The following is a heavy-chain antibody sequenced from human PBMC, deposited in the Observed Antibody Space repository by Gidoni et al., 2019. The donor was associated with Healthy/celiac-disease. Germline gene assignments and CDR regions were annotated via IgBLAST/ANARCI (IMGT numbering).Heavy chain of an antibody. V-gene: IGHV3-15*07. CDR2: IKSKTDGGTT. D-gene: IGHD6-13*01. CDR3: TTTLAAAGRDYYYYGMDV. J-gene: IGHJ6*02. Sequence: EVQLVESGGGLVKPGGSLRLSCAASGFTFSNAWMNWVRQAPGKGLEWVGRIKSKTDGGTTDYAAPVKGRFTISRDDSKNTLYLQMNSLKTEDTAVYYCTTTLAAAGRDYYYYGMDVWGQGTTVTVSS. CDR1: GFTFSNAW.